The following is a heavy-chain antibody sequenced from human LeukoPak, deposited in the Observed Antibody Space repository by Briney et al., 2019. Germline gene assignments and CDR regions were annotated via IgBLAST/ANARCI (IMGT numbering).Heavy chain of an antibody. CDR1: GGSISSGSYF. D-gene: IGHD3-22*01. J-gene: IGHJ3*02. V-gene: IGHV4-39*01. Sequence: SETLSLTCTVSGGSISSGSYFWGWIRQPPGMGLQWIGSFYYSGSTYYSPSLKSRLTISVGTSKNQFSLKLSSVTAADTAVYYCARQSYHSSAHDYAGLFDIWGQGTMVTVSS. CDR3: ARQSYHSSAHDYAGLFDI. CDR2: FYYSGST.